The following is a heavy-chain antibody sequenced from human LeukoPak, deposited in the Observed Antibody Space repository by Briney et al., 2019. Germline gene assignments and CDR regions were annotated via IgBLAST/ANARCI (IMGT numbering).Heavy chain of an antibody. V-gene: IGHV3-48*03. CDR1: GFTFSSYE. D-gene: IGHD4-11*01. CDR2: ISSSGSTI. J-gene: IGHJ4*02. Sequence: GGSLRLSCAASGFTFSSYEMNWVRQAPGKGLEWVAYISSSGSTIYYADPVKGRFTISRDNAKNSLNLQMNSLRAEDTAVYYCARDRADSNPPDYWGQGTLVTVSS. CDR3: ARDRADSNPPDY.